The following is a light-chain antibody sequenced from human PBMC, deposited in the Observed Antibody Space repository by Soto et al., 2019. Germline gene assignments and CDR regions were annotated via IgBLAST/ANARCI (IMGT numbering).Light chain of an antibody. J-gene: IGKJ2*01. CDR1: QIISSS. CDR3: QQTSSTPYT. V-gene: IGKV1-39*01. Sequence: DIQMTQSPSSLSASVGDRVTITCRASQIISSSVDWYQQKPGKAPKLLMHTTSSLQSGVPSRFSGRGSGTDFTLSISTLQTEDFATYYCQQTSSTPYTFGQGTRLEI. CDR2: TTS.